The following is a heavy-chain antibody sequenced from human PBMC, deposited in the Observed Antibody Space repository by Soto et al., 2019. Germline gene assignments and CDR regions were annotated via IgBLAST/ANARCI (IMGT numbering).Heavy chain of an antibody. CDR2: VNPSGGSA. J-gene: IGHJ1*01. CDR3: GLYANCRDGACLSEEFHH. V-gene: IGHV1-46*01. CDR1: GYIFTAYA. D-gene: IGHD2-21*02. Sequence: ASVKVSCKTSGYIFTAYAMHWVRQAPGQGLGWMGVVNPSGGSAHYAQSFEGRVTLTRDTSTSTFYMELSSLRSEDSAGYYCGLYANCRDGACLSEEFHHWGQGALVTISA.